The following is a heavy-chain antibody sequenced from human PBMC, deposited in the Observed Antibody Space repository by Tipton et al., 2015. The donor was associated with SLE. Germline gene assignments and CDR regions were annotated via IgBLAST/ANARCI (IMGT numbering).Heavy chain of an antibody. CDR3: AKEEGYSGSYPDAFDI. V-gene: IGHV3-21*01. Sequence: EASGFTLNMHSMNWVRQAPGKGLEWVSSISSSGAFIYYADSVKGRFTISRDNAKNSLYLQMTSLRAEDTAVYFCAKEEGYSGSYPDAFDIWGQGTMVTVSS. CDR1: GFTLNMHS. CDR2: ISSSGAFI. J-gene: IGHJ3*02. D-gene: IGHD1-26*01.